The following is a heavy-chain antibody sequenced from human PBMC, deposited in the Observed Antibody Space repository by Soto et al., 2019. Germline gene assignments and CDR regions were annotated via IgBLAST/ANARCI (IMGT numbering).Heavy chain of an antibody. J-gene: IGHJ4*02. D-gene: IGHD6-13*01. CDR1: GFTFTDYA. Sequence: EVQLLESGGGLVQPGGSLRLSCAASGFTFTDYALSWVRQAPGKGLEWVATISGIGGSTYLADSVKGRLSISRDNSKNTVSLIMNSRRDEDTAVYFCARGSSGYISSWYYFDYWGRGTLGTVAS. CDR2: ISGIGGST. V-gene: IGHV3-23*01. CDR3: ARGSSGYISSWYYFDY.